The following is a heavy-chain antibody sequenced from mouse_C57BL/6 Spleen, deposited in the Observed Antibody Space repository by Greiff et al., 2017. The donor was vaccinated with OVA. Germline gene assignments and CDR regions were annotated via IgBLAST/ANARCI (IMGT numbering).Heavy chain of an antibody. V-gene: IGHV1-74*01. CDR3: ATTVVVH. CDR2: IHPSDSDT. J-gene: IGHJ3*01. D-gene: IGHD1-1*01. Sequence: QVQLKQPGAELVKPGASVKVSCKASGYTFTSYWMHWVKQRPGQGLEWIGRIHPSDSDTNYNQKFKGKAKLTVDKSANTAYMQLSSRTSEDSAVYYWATTVVVHWGQGTLVTVSA. CDR1: GYTFTSYW.